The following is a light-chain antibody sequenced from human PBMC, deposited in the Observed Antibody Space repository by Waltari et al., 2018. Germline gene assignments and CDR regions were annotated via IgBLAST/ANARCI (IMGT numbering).Light chain of an antibody. V-gene: IGKV3-20*01. Sequence: EIVLTQSPGTLSLSPGERATLSCRASQSVSSSYLAWYQQKPSQAPRLLIYGASSRATGIPDRFSGSGSGTDFTLTISRLEPEDFAVYYCQQYGSSWWTFGQGTKVEIK. CDR2: GAS. CDR1: QSVSSSY. J-gene: IGKJ1*01. CDR3: QQYGSSWWT.